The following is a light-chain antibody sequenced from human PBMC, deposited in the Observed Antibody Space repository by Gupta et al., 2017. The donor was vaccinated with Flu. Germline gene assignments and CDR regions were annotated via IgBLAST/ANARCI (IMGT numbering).Light chain of an antibody. CDR1: QSVSSY. V-gene: IGKV3-20*01. J-gene: IGKJ1*01. Sequence: GERATLSCRASQSVSSYLAWYQQKPGQAPRLLIYGASSRATGIPDRFSGSGSGTDFTLTISRLEAEDFAVYYCQQYGSSPWTFGQGTKVEIK. CDR2: GAS. CDR3: QQYGSSPWT.